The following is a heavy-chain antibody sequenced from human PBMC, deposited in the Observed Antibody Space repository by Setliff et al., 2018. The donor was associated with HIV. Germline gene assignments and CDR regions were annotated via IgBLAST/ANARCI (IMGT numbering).Heavy chain of an antibody. CDR2: IIPILGIA. Sequence: SVKVSCKASGGTFSSYVISWVRQAPGQGLEWMGGIIPILGIANYAQKFQGRVTITADKSTSTAYMELSSLRSEDTAVYYCARNPEMAALNYFYYYMDVWGKGTTVTVSS. J-gene: IGHJ6*03. V-gene: IGHV1-69*10. CDR1: GGTFSSYV. CDR3: ARNPEMAALNYFYYYMDV. D-gene: IGHD6-19*01.